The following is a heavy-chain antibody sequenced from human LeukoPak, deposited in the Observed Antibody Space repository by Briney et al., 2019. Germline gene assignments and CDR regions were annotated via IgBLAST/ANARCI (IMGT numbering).Heavy chain of an antibody. CDR3: ARDQEVSSSWLFNWFDP. CDR2: INPSGGST. V-gene: IGHV1-46*01. CDR1: GYTFTSYY. J-gene: IGHJ5*02. D-gene: IGHD6-13*01. Sequence: ASVKVSCRASGYTFTSYYMHWVRQAPGQGLEWMGIINPSGGSTSYAQKFQGRVTMTRDTSTSTVYMELSSLRSEDTAVYYCARDQEVSSSWLFNWFDPWAREPWSPSPQ.